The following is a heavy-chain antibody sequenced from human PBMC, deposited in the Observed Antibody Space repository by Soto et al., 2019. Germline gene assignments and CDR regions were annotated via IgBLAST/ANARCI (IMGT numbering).Heavy chain of an antibody. D-gene: IGHD1-1*01. V-gene: IGHV4-31*03. CDR3: ARGFGTIGAGAFDI. CDR1: GGSISGGGYY. CDR2: IYYNENT. Sequence: QVQLQESGPGLVKPSQTLSLTCTVSGGSISGGGYYWSWIRQHPGKGLEWIGYIYYNENTHYDPSLKSRVTMSVDTSKNQLSLELSSVTAADTAVYYCARGFGTIGAGAFDIWGQGTMVTVSS. J-gene: IGHJ3*02.